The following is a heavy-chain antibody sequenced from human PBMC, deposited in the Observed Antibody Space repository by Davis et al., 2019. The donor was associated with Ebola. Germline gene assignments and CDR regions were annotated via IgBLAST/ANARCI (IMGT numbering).Heavy chain of an antibody. V-gene: IGHV4-61*03. J-gene: IGHJ4*02. CDR2: IYYSGST. D-gene: IGHD3-10*01. Sequence: SETLSLTCTVSGGSVSSGSYYWSWIRQPPGKGLEWIGYIYYSGSTNYNPSLKNRVTISVDTSDTHFSLTLTSVTVADTAVYYCAREVRGYGSGSDRPPYYFDNWGLGTLVTVSS. CDR3: AREVRGYGSGSDRPPYYFDN. CDR1: GGSVSSGSYY.